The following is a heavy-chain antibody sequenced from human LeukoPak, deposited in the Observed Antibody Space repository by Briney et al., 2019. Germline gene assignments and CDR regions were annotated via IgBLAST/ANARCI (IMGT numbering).Heavy chain of an antibody. CDR3: AREGSGYSNYGTLDY. D-gene: IGHD4-11*01. CDR2: IIPIFGTA. J-gene: IGHJ4*01. CDR1: GGTFSSYA. V-gene: IGHV1-69*13. Sequence: GASVKVSCKASGGTFSSYAISWVRQAPGQGLEWMGGIIPIFGTANYAQKFQGRVTITADESTSTAYMELSSLRSEDTAVYYCAREGSGYSNYGTLDYWGQGTLVTVSS.